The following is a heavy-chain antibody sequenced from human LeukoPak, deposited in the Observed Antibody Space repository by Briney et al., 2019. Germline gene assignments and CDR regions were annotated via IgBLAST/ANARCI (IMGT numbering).Heavy chain of an antibody. D-gene: IGHD3-10*01. CDR3: ARELRVRGAQTDYYYYYGIDV. V-gene: IGHV4-4*07. CDR1: GGSISSYY. Sequence: SETLSLTCTVSGGSISSYYWSWIRQPAGKGLEWIGRIYTSGSTNYNPSLKSRVTMSVDTSKNQFSLKLSPVTAADTAVYYCARELRVRGAQTDYYYYYGIDVWGQGTTVTVSS. CDR2: IYTSGST. J-gene: IGHJ6*02.